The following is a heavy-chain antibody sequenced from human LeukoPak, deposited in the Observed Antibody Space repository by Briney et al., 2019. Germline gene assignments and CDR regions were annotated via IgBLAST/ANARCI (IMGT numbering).Heavy chain of an antibody. V-gene: IGHV3-74*01. CDR2: INSDGSST. CDR3: ASSVQLWSPTLY. Sequence: PGGSLRLSCAASGFTFSSYWMHWVCQAPGKGLVWVSRINSDGSSTSYADSVKGRFTISRDNAKNTLYLQMNSLRAEDTAVYYCASSVQLWSPTLYWGQGTLVTVSS. D-gene: IGHD5-18*01. CDR1: GFTFSSYW. J-gene: IGHJ4*02.